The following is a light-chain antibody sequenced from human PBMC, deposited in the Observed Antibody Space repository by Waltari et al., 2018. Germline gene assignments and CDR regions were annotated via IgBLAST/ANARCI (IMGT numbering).Light chain of an antibody. J-gene: IGKJ4*01. CDR1: QDIRNY. Sequence: IQMTQSPSSLSASVGDRVTITCLANQDIRNYLNWYQQRSGKAPKLLIYDASTLETGVPSRFSGNSSWTELTFSINSLQAEDFATYYCQHYDGLPLTFGAGTRVEVK. CDR2: DAS. CDR3: QHYDGLPLT. V-gene: IGKV1-33*01.